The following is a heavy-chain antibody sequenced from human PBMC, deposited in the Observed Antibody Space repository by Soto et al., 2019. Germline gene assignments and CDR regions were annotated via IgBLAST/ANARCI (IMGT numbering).Heavy chain of an antibody. CDR1: GGTFSSYA. J-gene: IGHJ6*02. V-gene: IGHV1-69*13. CDR3: ANKGYSNTYYYGMDV. CDR2: IIPIFGTA. Sequence: ASVKVSCKASGGTFSSYAISWVRQAPGQGLEWMGGIIPIFGTANYAQKFQGRVTITADESTSTAYMELSSLRSEDTAVYYCANKGYSNTYYYGMDVWGQGTTVTV. D-gene: IGHD6-13*01.